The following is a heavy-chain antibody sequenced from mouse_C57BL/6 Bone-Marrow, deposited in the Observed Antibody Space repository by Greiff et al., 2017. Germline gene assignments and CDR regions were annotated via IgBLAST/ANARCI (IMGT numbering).Heavy chain of an antibody. D-gene: IGHD2-2*01. CDR1: GYTFTSYG. J-gene: IGHJ1*03. V-gene: IGHV1-81*01. CDR2: IYPRSGNT. CDR3: ARGYDGGGGSYFDV. Sequence: VQLQQSGAELARPGASVKLSCKASGYTFTSYGISWVKQRTGQGLEWIGEIYPRSGNTYYNEKFKGKATLTADKSSSTAYMELRSLTSEDSAVYVGARGYDGGGGSYFDVWGRGTTVTVSS.